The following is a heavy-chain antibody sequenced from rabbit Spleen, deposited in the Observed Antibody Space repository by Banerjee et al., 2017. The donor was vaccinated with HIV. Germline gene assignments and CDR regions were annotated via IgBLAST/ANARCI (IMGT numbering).Heavy chain of an antibody. Sequence: QSLEESGGDLVKPGASLTLTCTASGLDFSSSDWIYWVRQAPGKGLEWIACIYTYSGNTYYASWAKGRFTISKTSSTTVTLQMTSLTAADAATYFCARDTSSSFSSYGMDLWGQGTLVTVS. CDR3: ARDTSSSFSSYGMDL. D-gene: IGHD1-1*01. CDR1: GLDFSSSDW. V-gene: IGHV1S40*01. CDR2: IYTYSGNT. J-gene: IGHJ6*01.